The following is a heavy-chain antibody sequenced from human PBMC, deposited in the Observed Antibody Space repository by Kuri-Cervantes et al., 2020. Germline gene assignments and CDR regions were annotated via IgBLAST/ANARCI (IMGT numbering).Heavy chain of an antibody. D-gene: IGHD3-22*01. CDR3: ARGSTYYDKALDY. J-gene: IGHJ4*02. CDR1: GGSVSSGSYY. Sequence: SETLSLTCTVSGGSVSSGSYYWSWIRQPPGKGLEWIGYIYYSGSTNYNPSLKSRVTISVDTSKNQFSLKLSSVTAADTAVYYCARGSTYYDKALDYWGQGTLVTVSS. V-gene: IGHV4-61*01. CDR2: IYYSGST.